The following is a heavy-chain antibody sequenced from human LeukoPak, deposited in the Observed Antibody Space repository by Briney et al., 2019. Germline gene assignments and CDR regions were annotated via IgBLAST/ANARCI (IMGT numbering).Heavy chain of an antibody. CDR2: ISSSSSYI. Sequence: GGSLRLSCAASGFTFSSYSMNWVRQAPGKGLEWVSSISSSSSYIYYADSVKGWFTISRDNAKNSPYLQMNSLRAEDTAVYYCARAIAAAGTSSWFDPWGQGTLVTVSS. J-gene: IGHJ5*02. CDR1: GFTFSSYS. D-gene: IGHD6-13*01. CDR3: ARAIAAAGTSSWFDP. V-gene: IGHV3-21*01.